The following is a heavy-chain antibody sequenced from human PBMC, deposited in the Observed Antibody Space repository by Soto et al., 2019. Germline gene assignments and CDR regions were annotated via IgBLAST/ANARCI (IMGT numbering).Heavy chain of an antibody. V-gene: IGHV3-9*01. Sequence: SLRLSCVASGFTFDDYAMHWVRQAPGKGLEWVSGISFNSGSIGYAESVKGRFTISRDNARNSLYLQMNSLRAEDTALYYCARDIDENQLLYDALDFWGQGTMVTVSS. D-gene: IGHD2-2*01. CDR1: GFTFDDYA. CDR2: ISFNSGSI. CDR3: ARDIDENQLLYDALDF. J-gene: IGHJ3*01.